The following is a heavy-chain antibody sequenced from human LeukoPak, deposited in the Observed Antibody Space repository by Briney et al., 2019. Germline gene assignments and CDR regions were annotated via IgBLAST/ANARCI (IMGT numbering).Heavy chain of an antibody. J-gene: IGHJ6*02. CDR1: GGSFSGYY. D-gene: IGHD6-19*01. CDR2: INHSGST. Sequence: SETLSLTCAVSGGSFSGYYWSWIRQPPGKGLEWIWEINHSGSTNYNPSLKSRVTTSIETSKNQFSLKLSSVTAADTAVYYCTRGRGGWYFDGMDVWGQGTTVTVSS. V-gene: IGHV4-34*01. CDR3: TRGRGGWYFDGMDV.